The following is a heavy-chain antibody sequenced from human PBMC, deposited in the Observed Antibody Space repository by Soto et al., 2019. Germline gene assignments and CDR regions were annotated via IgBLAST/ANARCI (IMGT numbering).Heavy chain of an antibody. V-gene: IGHV3-73*01. D-gene: IGHD2-21*01. CDR1: GFTFSGSA. Sequence: PGGSLRLSCAASGFTFSGSAMHWVRQASGKGLEWVGRIRSKANSYATAYAASVKGRFTISRDDSKNTAYLQMNSLKTEDTAVYYCTRPAYCGGDCCFAFDIWGQGTMVTVSS. CDR2: IRSKANSYAT. CDR3: TRPAYCGGDCCFAFDI. J-gene: IGHJ3*02.